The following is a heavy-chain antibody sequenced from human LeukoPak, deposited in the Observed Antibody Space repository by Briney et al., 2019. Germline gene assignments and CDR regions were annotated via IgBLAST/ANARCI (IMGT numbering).Heavy chain of an antibody. D-gene: IGHD1-26*01. CDR3: AKDPRIVGASY. V-gene: IGHV3-23*01. CDR2: ISGSDGST. Sequence: GGSLRLSCAASGFTFSSYAMSWVRQAPGKGLEWVSAISGSDGSTYYADSVKGRFTISRDNSKNTLYLQMNSLRAEDTAVYYCAKDPRIVGASYWGQGTLVTVSS. CDR1: GFTFSSYA. J-gene: IGHJ4*02.